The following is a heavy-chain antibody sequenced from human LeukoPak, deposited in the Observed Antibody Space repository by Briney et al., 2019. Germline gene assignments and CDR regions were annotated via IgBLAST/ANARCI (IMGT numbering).Heavy chain of an antibody. V-gene: IGHV1-46*01. CDR3: ARWTGTTGLDY. CDR1: GYSFSSYY. D-gene: IGHD1-1*01. CDR2: INPSGGST. Sequence: ASVKVSCKASGYSFSSYYMHWVRQAPGQGLEWMGIINPSGGSTTYAQKFRDRVTMTRDTSTTTVYMELSSLKSEDTAVYYCARWTGTTGLDYWGQGTLVTVSS. J-gene: IGHJ4*02.